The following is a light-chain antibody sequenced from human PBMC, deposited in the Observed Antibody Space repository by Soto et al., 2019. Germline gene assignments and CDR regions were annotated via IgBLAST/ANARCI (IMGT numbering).Light chain of an antibody. Sequence: EFVLTQSPGTLSLSPGERATLSCRASQTVRNNYLAWYQQKPGQAPRLLIYAASSRATGIPDRFSGSGSGTDFTLTITRLEPEDSAMYYCQQYGSSGGITFGHGTRLEIK. CDR1: QTVRNNY. CDR3: QQYGSSGGIT. J-gene: IGKJ5*01. CDR2: AAS. V-gene: IGKV3-20*01.